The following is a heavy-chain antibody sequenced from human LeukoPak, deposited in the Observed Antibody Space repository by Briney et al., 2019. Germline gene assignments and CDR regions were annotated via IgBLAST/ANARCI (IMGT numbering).Heavy chain of an antibody. D-gene: IGHD2-2*01. CDR3: ARGRRDTQYQVFDY. CDR1: GGTFSSYA. J-gene: IGHJ4*02. CDR2: IIPILGIA. Sequence: GASVKVSCKASGGTFSSYAISWVRQAPGQGLEWMGRIIPILGIANYAQKFQGRVTITADKSTSTAYMELSSLRSEDTAVFYCARGRRDTQYQVFDYWGQGTLVTVSS. V-gene: IGHV1-69*04.